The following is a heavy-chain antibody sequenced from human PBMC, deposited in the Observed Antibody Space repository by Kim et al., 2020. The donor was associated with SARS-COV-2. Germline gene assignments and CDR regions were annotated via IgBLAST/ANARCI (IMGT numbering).Heavy chain of an antibody. Sequence: IYAQKFQCRVTMTEDTSTDTAYMELSSLRSEDTAVYYCATSIFGMVIFDYWGQGTLVTVSS. V-gene: IGHV1-24*01. D-gene: IGHD3-3*01. CDR3: ATSIFGMVIFDY. J-gene: IGHJ4*02.